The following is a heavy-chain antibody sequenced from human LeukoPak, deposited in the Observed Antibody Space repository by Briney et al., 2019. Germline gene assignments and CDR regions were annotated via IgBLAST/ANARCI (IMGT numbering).Heavy chain of an antibody. V-gene: IGHV4-31*03. CDR3: AIYFAGAGGRGT. Sequence: PSETLSLTCTVSGGSISSGDYHWSWIRRHPGKGIEWIGYIYDGGRSYYKPSFKSRVTISVDASNNQFSLKLSSVTPADTAVYYCAIYFAGAGGRGTWGQGTLVTVSS. D-gene: IGHD2/OR15-2a*01. J-gene: IGHJ4*02. CDR2: IYDGGRS. CDR1: GGSISSGDYH.